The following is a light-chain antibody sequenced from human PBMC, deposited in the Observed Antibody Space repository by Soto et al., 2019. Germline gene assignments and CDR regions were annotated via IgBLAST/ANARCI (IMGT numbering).Light chain of an antibody. CDR2: DAS. J-gene: IGKJ3*01. CDR1: QGISSA. V-gene: IGKV1-13*02. CDR3: QQFNSYPL. Sequence: AIQLTQSPSSLSASVGDRVTITCRASQGISSALAWYQQKPGKAPKLLIYDASSLESGVPSRFSGSGSGTDSTLTISSLQPEDFATYYCQQFNSYPLFGPGTKVDIK.